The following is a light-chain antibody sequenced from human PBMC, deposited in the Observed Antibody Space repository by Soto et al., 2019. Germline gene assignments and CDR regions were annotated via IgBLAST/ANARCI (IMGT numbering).Light chain of an antibody. J-gene: IGKJ2*01. V-gene: IGKV1-9*01. CDR2: GAT. CDR1: QGIRNY. CDR3: QQLNSSPRT. Sequence: DIQLTQSPSFLSASVGDRVTITCRASQGIRNYLAWYQQKPGKAPTVVIYGATTLQRGVPSRFSGSGSGTEFTLTISSLQPEDSATYYCQQLNSSPRTFGQGTKLEIK.